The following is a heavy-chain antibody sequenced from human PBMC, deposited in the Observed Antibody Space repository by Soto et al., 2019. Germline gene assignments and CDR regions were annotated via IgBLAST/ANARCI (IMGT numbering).Heavy chain of an antibody. D-gene: IGHD2-15*01. CDR1: GDSVSSNSAA. CDR2: TYYRSKWYN. J-gene: IGHJ6*02. V-gene: IGHV6-1*01. Sequence: PSQTLSLTCAISGDSVSSNSAAWNWIRQSPSRGLEWLGRTYYRSKWYNDYAVSVKSRITINPDTSKNQFSLQLNSVTPEDTAVYYCARFLGYCSGGSCYSYYYGMDVWGQGTTVTVS. CDR3: ARFLGYCSGGSCYSYYYGMDV.